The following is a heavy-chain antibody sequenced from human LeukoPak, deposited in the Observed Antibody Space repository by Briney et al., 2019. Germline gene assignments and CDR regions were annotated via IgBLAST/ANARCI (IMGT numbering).Heavy chain of an antibody. CDR2: ISGSGDNT. D-gene: IGHD3-22*01. CDR3: AKGSYYDSSGSFYFDY. Sequence: PGGSLRLSCAASGFTFNTYAMSRVRQAPGKGLEWVSGISGSGDNTYYADSVKGRFTISRDNSKNTLYVQVNSLGTEDTAAYYCAKGSYYDSSGSFYFDYWGQGTLVTVSS. J-gene: IGHJ4*02. CDR1: GFTFNTYA. V-gene: IGHV3-23*01.